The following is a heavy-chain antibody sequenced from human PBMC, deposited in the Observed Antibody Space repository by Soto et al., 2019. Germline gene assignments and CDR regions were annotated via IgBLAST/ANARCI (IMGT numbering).Heavy chain of an antibody. Sequence: PSETLCLTCAFSGHSISRGYHWAWIRQPPGKGLEWVGNIYHSGTTNYNPSLKSRVTISVDTSKNQFSLKLSSVTAADTAVYYCARIGVGSGSYYYYYYYGMDVWGQGTTVTVSS. V-gene: IGHV4-38-2*01. J-gene: IGHJ6*02. CDR1: GHSISRGYH. CDR2: IYHSGTT. D-gene: IGHD3-10*01. CDR3: ARIGVGSGSYYYYYYYGMDV.